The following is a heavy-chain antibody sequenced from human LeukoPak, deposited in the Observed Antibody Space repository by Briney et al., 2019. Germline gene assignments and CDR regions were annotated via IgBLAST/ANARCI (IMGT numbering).Heavy chain of an antibody. V-gene: IGHV3-33*01. CDR1: GVTFSNYG. CDR2: IWYDVSNN. D-gene: IGHD5-18*01. CDR3: ARDPGQQHYTGVDV. J-gene: IGHJ6*02. Sequence: GRSLRLSCAASGVTFSNYGMHWVRRAPGKGLEWVAAIWYDVSNNLYVESVKGRVTVSRDNSKSALYLQMNSLRVNDTAVYYCARDPGQQHYTGVDVWGQGTAVTVSS.